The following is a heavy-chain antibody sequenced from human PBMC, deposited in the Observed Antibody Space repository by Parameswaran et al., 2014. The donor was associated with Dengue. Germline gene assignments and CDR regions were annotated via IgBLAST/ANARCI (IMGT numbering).Heavy chain of an antibody. V-gene: IGHV5-10-1*01. CDR3: AREMVPPATEVYSDY. J-gene: IGHJ4*02. Sequence: VRQMPGKGLEWMGRIDPTDSYTTYNPSFQGHVTISVDKFVTTAYLRWASLKASDTAIYYCAREMVPPATEVYSDYWGQGTLVTVSS. D-gene: IGHD2-2*01. CDR2: IDPTDSYT.